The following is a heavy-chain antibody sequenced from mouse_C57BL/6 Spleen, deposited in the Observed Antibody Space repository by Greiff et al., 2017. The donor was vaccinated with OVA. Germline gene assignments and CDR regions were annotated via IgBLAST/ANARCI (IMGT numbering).Heavy chain of an antibody. D-gene: IGHD2-14*01. V-gene: IGHV1-69*01. Sequence: QVQLQQPGAELVMPGASVKLSCKASGYTFTSYWMHWVKQRPGPGLEWIGEIDPSDSYTNYNQKFKGKSTLTVDKSSSTAYMQLSSLTSEYSAVYYCARIGATGWFAYWGQGTLVTVSA. CDR3: ARIGATGWFAY. CDR2: IDPSDSYT. CDR1: GYTFTSYW. J-gene: IGHJ3*01.